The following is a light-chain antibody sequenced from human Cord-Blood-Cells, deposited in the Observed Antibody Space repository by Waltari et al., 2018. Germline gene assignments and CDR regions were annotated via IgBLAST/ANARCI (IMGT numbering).Light chain of an antibody. Sequence: SALTQPRSVSASPGQIVTISCTGTSTDCGGFTYASWYPPHPGKAPMLMIYDVSKRPSGVPDRFSGSKSGNTTSLTISGLQAEDEADYYCCSYAGSYTLVFGGGTKLTVL. J-gene: IGLJ2*01. CDR1: STDCGGFTY. V-gene: IGLV2-11*01. CDR2: DVS. CDR3: CSYAGSYTLV.